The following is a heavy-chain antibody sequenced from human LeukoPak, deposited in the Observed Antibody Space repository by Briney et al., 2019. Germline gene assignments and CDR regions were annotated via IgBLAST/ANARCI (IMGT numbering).Heavy chain of an antibody. CDR1: GVTFSSYA. CDR3: ARVRRNYDRACDY. CDR2: IIPILGIT. D-gene: IGHD1-7*01. V-gene: IGHV1-69*04. J-gene: IGHJ4*02. Sequence: GSSVRLSCTASGVTFSSYAISWVRQAPGQGLEWMGTIIPILGITNYADNFKGRVTITTDKSTSTAYMEMSSLRAEDTAVYYCARVRRNYDRACDYWGQGTLVTVSS.